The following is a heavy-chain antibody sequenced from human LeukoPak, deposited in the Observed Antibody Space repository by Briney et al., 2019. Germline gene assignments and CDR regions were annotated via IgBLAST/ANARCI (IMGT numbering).Heavy chain of an antibody. Sequence: SGPTLVNPRQTRMLPWSFSGFSVSTSGGGVGWVRQPPGKALEWLALIYWDDDKRYSPSLKNRLPITKDNSKNQVLLTTTNMDPVHTATYYCAHRRPGIGAAGIWGQGTLVTVSS. CDR1: GFSVSTSGGG. CDR3: AHRRPGIGAAGI. D-gene: IGHD6-13*01. CDR2: IYWDDDK. J-gene: IGHJ1*01. V-gene: IGHV2-5*02.